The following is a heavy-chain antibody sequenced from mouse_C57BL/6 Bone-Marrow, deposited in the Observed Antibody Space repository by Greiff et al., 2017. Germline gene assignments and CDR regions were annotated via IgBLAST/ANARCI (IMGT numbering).Heavy chain of an antibody. J-gene: IGHJ2*01. Sequence: EVQLQQSGPVLVKPGASVKMSRKASGYTFTDYYMNWVKQSHGKSLEWIGVINPYNGGTSYNQKFKGKATLTVDKSSSTAYMELNSLTSEDSAVYYCARLTITTVVAPNYFDYWGQGTTLTVSS. D-gene: IGHD1-1*01. CDR3: ARLTITTVVAPNYFDY. CDR2: INPYNGGT. CDR1: GYTFTDYY. V-gene: IGHV1-19*01.